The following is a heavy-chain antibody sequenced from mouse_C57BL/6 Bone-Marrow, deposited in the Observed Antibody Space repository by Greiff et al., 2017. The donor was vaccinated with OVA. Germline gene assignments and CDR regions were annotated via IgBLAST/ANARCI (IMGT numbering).Heavy chain of an antibody. V-gene: IGHV5-6*02. CDR2: ISSGGSYT. J-gene: IGHJ3*01. D-gene: IGHD2-5*01. Sequence: DVMLVESGGDLVKPGGSLKLSCAASGFTFSSYGMSWVRQTPDKRLEWVATISSGGSYTYYPDSVKGRFTISRDNAKNTLYLQMSSLKSEDTAMYYCARLRYSNYVAYWGQGTLVTVSA. CDR1: GFTFSSYG. CDR3: ARLRYSNYVAY.